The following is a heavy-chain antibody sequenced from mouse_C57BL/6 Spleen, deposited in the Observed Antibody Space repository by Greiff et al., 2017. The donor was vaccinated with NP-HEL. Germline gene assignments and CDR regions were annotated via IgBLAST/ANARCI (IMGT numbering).Heavy chain of an antibody. D-gene: IGHD2-2*01. CDR3: AREGYGYDPAWFAY. V-gene: IGHV1-55*01. J-gene: IGHJ3*01. CDR1: GYTFTSYW. Sequence: QVQLQQSGAELVKPGASVKMSCKASGYTFTSYWITWVKQRPGQGLEWIGDIYPGSGSTNYNEKFKSKATLTVDTSSSTAYMQLSSLTSEDSAVYYCAREGYGYDPAWFAYWGQGTLVTVSA. CDR2: IYPGSGST.